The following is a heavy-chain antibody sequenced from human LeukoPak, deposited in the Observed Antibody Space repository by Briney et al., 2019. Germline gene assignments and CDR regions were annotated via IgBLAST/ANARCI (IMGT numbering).Heavy chain of an antibody. Sequence: PGGSLRLSCAASGFTFSSYEMSWVRQAPGKGLEWVSYINSIGDTIYYADSVKGRFTISRDSAKNSLYLQMNSLRAEDTAVYYCARDQNYYGSGSQNYYYYYYMDVWGKGTTVTVSS. J-gene: IGHJ6*03. V-gene: IGHV3-48*03. CDR2: INSIGDTI. CDR1: GFTFSSYE. CDR3: ARDQNYYGSGSQNYYYYYYMDV. D-gene: IGHD3-10*01.